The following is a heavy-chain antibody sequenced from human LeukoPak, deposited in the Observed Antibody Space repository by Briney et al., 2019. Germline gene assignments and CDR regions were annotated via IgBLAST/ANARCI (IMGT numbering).Heavy chain of an antibody. J-gene: IGHJ4*02. CDR2: ISASNGNT. D-gene: IGHD1-7*01. Sequence: ASVRVSCKASGYTFTRYGISWVRQAPGRGLQWLGWISASNGNTNYAQKFRDRVTMSTDTSTSTAYLDVRSLTSDDTAVYYCARDHSNWNYAPDFWGQGTLVIVSS. V-gene: IGHV1-18*01. CDR3: ARDHSNWNYAPDF. CDR1: GYTFTRYG.